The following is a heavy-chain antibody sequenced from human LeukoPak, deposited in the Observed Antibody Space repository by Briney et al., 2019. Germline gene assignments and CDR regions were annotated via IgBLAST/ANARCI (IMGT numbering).Heavy chain of an antibody. CDR1: GFSFAYYA. D-gene: IGHD2-21*02. V-gene: IGHV3-43*02. Sequence: GGSLRLSCAASGFSFAYYAMHWVRQAPGKGLEWVSLITANGDSTYYADSVKGRFTISRDNSKNSLSLQTNSLRTEDTALYYCAKDIEAGTAGFSFDYWGQGTLVAVSS. CDR3: AKDIEAGTAGFSFDY. CDR2: ITANGDST. J-gene: IGHJ4*02.